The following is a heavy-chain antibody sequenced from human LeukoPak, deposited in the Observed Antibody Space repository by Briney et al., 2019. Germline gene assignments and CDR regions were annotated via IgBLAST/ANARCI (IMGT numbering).Heavy chain of an antibody. J-gene: IGHJ6*02. CDR1: GYTFTGYY. CDR3: ARESVIVVNGMDV. D-gene: IGHD3-22*01. Sequence: ASVKVSCKASGYTFTGYYMHWVRQAPGQGLEWMGWINPNSGGTNYAQKFQGRDTMTRDTSISTAYMELSRLRSDDTAVYYCARESVIVVNGMDVWGQGTTVTVSS. V-gene: IGHV1-2*02. CDR2: INPNSGGT.